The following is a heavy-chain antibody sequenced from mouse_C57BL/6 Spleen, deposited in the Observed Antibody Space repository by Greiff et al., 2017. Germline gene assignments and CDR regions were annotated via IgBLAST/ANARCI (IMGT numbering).Heavy chain of an antibody. CDR1: GYTFTSYG. V-gene: IGHV1-81*01. D-gene: IGHD1-1*01. CDR2: IYPRSGNT. J-gene: IGHJ2*01. Sequence: QVQLQQSGAELARPGASVKLSCKASGYTFTSYGISWVKQRTGQGLEWIGEIYPRSGNTYYNEKFKGKATLTADKSSSTAYMELRSLTSEDSAVYFCARYLYGSSVYYFDYWGQGTTLTVSS. CDR3: ARYLYGSSVYYFDY.